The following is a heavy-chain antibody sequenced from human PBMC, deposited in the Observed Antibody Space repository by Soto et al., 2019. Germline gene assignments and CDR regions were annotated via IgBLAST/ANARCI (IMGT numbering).Heavy chain of an antibody. V-gene: IGHV3-9*01. D-gene: IGHD5-12*01. J-gene: IGHJ4*02. CDR1: GFTFDDYA. CDR3: AKDFTSGYDSYFDY. CDR2: INWNSGYI. Sequence: EVQLVESGGGLVQPGRSLRLSCAASGFTFDDYAMHWVRQAPGKGLEWVSGINWNSGYIGYADSVKGRFTISRDNAKNSLYLQMNNLSADDDTALYYCAKDFTSGYDSYFDYWGQGTLVTVSS.